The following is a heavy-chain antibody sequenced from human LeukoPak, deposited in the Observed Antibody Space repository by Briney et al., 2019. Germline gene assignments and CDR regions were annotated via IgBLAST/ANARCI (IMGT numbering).Heavy chain of an antibody. CDR2: ISSSSYI. CDR3: ARGDPSADYFDY. CDR1: GFTFSSYS. Sequence: GGSLRLSCAASGFTFSSYSMNWVRQAPGKGLEWVSSISSSSYIYYADSVKGRFTISRDNAKNSLYLQMNSLRAEDTAVYYCARGDPSADYFDYWGQGTLVTVSS. J-gene: IGHJ4*02. V-gene: IGHV3-21*01.